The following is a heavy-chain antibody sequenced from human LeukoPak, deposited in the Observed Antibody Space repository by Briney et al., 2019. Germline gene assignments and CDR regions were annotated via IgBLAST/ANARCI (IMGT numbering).Heavy chain of an antibody. D-gene: IGHD2-2*01. V-gene: IGHV1-2*02. CDR2: INPNSGGT. J-gene: IGHJ6*02. CDR1: EYTFTGYY. Sequence: ASVKVSCKASEYTFTGYYMHWVRRAPGQGLEWMGWINPNSGGTNYAPKFQGRVTMTRDTSISTAYMELSGLRSDDTAVYYCARDSRVVPGATMNVWGQGTTVTVSS. CDR3: ARDSRVVPGATMNV.